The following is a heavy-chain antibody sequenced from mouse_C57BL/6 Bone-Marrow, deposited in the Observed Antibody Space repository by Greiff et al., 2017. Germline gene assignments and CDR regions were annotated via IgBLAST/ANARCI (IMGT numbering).Heavy chain of an antibody. CDR1: GYAFTDYN. D-gene: IGHD1-1*01. CDR2: INPNNGGT. V-gene: IGHV1-18*01. Sequence: VQLQQSGPELVKPGASVKIPCKASGYAFTDYNMDWVKQSHGKSLEWIGDINPNNGGTIYNQKFKGKATLTVDKSSSTAYMELRSLTSEDTAVYYCARSLYYVSSYWYFDVWGTGTTVTVSS. J-gene: IGHJ1*03. CDR3: ARSLYYVSSYWYFDV.